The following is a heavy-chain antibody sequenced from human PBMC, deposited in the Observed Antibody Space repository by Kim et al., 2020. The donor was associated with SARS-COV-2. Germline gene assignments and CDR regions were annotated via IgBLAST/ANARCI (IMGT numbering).Heavy chain of an antibody. J-gene: IGHJ4*02. V-gene: IGHV1-8*01. CDR2: MNPSRGIT. Sequence: ASVKVSCKTSVYTFTTLDVNWVRQAPGQGLEWMGWMNPSRGITAYAQKFQGRVTMTRDTSISTAYMELSSLTSDDTAIYYCARGIEAGVDYWGQGTLVTVSS. D-gene: IGHD6-19*01. CDR3: ARGIEAGVDY. CDR1: VYTFTTLD.